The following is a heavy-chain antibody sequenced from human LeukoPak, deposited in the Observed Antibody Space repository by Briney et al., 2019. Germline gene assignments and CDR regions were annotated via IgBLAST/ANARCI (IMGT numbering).Heavy chain of an antibody. CDR2: ISYDGSNK. CDR1: GFTFSSYA. V-gene: IGHV3-30-3*01. J-gene: IGHJ4*02. Sequence: GGSLRLSCAASGFTFSSYAMHWVRQAPGKGLEWVAVISYDGSNKYYADSVKGRFTISRDNSKNTLYLQMNSLRADDTAVYYCARDPVGDYRFDYWGQGTLVTVSS. CDR3: ARDPVGDYRFDY. D-gene: IGHD4-17*01.